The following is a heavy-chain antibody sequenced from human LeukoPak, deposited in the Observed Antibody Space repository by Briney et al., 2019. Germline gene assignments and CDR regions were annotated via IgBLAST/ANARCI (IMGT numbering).Heavy chain of an antibody. J-gene: IGHJ4*02. V-gene: IGHV1-69*13. CDR3: AGLPVDTAMVFDY. CDR2: IIPIFGTA. CDR1: GGTFSSYA. D-gene: IGHD5-18*01. Sequence: GASVKVSCKASGGTFSSYAISWVRQAPGQGLEWMGGIIPIFGTANYAQKFQGRVTITADESTSTAYMELSSLRSEDTAVYYCAGLPVDTAMVFDYWGQGTLVTVSS.